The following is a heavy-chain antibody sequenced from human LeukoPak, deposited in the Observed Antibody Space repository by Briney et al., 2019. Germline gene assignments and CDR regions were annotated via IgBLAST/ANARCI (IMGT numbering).Heavy chain of an antibody. V-gene: IGHV3-23*01. Sequence: GGSLRLSCAASGFPFNSNAMSWVRQAQGKGLEWVSSIGDSGGNTYYADSVKGRFTISRDNSKNTLYLQMNSLRAEDTAVYYCAKYRGFGDSYDSWGQGTLVTVSS. D-gene: IGHD3-10*01. CDR1: GFPFNSNA. J-gene: IGHJ4*02. CDR3: AKYRGFGDSYDS. CDR2: IGDSGGNT.